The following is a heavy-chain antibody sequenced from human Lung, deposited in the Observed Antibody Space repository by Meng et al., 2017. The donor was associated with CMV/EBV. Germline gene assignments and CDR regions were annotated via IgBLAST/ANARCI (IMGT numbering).Heavy chain of an antibody. J-gene: IGHJ6*02. CDR2: IKQDGSEK. D-gene: IGHD2-15*01. V-gene: IGHV3-7*01. CDR3: ARDSASVGSGYYYYYGMAV. Sequence: GGSLRLXCAASGFTFSSYWMSWVRQAPGKGLEWVANIKQDGSEKYYVDSVKGRFTISRDNAKNSLYLQMNSLRAEDTAVYYCARDSASVGSGYYYYYGMAVWXQGTXVTVSS. CDR1: GFTFSSYW.